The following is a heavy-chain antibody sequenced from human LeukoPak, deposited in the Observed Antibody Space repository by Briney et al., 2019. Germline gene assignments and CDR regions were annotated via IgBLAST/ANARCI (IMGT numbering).Heavy chain of an antibody. CDR3: AKGVTMVRGVIIKEIGSDY. D-gene: IGHD3-10*01. J-gene: IGHJ4*02. CDR1: GFSFDEFA. CDR2: ISWASNSV. Sequence: GGSLRLSCEASGFSFDEFAMHWVRQVPGKGLEWVSGISWASNSVGYGDSVKGRFTISRDNSKNTLYLQMNSLRAEDTAVYYCAKGVTMVRGVIIKEIGSDYWGQGTLVTVSS. V-gene: IGHV3-9*01.